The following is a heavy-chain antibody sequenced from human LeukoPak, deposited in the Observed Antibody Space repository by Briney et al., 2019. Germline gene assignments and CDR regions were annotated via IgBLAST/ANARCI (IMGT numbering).Heavy chain of an antibody. CDR3: ASPRGRDGYNYVPYY. CDR2: IIPIFGTA. CDR1: GGTFSSYA. J-gene: IGHJ4*02. V-gene: IGHV1-69*05. D-gene: IGHD5-24*01. Sequence: SVKVSCKASGGTFSSYAISWVRQAPGQGLEWMGGIIPIFGTANYAQKFQGRVTITTDESTSAAYMELSSLRSEDTAVYYCASPRGRDGYNYVPYYWGQGTLVTVSS.